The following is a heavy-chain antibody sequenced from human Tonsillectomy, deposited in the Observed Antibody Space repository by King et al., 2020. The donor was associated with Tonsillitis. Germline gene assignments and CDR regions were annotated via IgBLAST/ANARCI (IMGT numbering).Heavy chain of an antibody. J-gene: IGHJ4*02. CDR1: GFTFSTYA. D-gene: IGHD1-1*01. Sequence: VQLVESGGGLVQPGGSLRLSCAASGFTFSTYAMSWVRQTPGKGLEWVSNISGRGGSTYYADPVKGRFTISRDNSQKTMSVQMNSRRAGDTAIYYCAEDEAGRGYATAFYYWGQGPLVPVSS. CDR2: ISGRGGST. V-gene: IGHV3-23*04. CDR3: AEDEAGRGYATAFYY.